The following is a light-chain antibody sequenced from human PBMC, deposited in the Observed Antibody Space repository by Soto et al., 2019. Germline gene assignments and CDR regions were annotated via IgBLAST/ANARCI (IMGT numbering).Light chain of an antibody. Sequence: DIQMTQSPSTLSASVGDRGTITCRASQRISSWLAWYQQKPGKAPDLLLYDASTLEYVVPTSRFSGSGSGTEFTLTISSLQPDDFANYYCQQYNSYPRTVGQGTKVEIK. CDR3: QQYNSYPRT. J-gene: IGKJ1*01. V-gene: IGKV1-5*01. CDR2: DAS. CDR1: QRISSW.